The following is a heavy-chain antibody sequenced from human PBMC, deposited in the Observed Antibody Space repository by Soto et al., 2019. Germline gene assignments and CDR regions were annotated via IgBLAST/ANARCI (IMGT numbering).Heavy chain of an antibody. CDR2: ISSSSSTI. V-gene: IGHV3-48*01. CDR1: GFTFSSYS. Sequence: GGSLRLSCAASGFTFSSYSMNWVRQAPGKGLEWVSYISSSSSTIYYADSVKGRFTISRDNAKNSLYLQMNSLRAEDTAVYYYARVPYYFDSSGPWGYLDLGGGATLVT. D-gene: IGHD3-22*01. CDR3: ARVPYYFDSSGPWGYLDL. J-gene: IGHJ2*01.